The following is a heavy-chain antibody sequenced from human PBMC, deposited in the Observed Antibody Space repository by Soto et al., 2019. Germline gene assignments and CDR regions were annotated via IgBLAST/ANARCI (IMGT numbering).Heavy chain of an antibody. CDR2: VSGNGGET. CDR3: AKGGHQSCFDY. D-gene: IGHD2-2*01. Sequence: EVQLLESGGGLVQPGGSLRLSCAASGLRFRNYAMTWVRQAPGKGPEWVSTVSGNGGETFYADSVKGRFTIYRDNSKDTFYLVMNSLRVEDTAVYYCAKGGHQSCFDYWGRGTLVAVSS. V-gene: IGHV3-23*01. CDR1: GLRFRNYA. J-gene: IGHJ4*02.